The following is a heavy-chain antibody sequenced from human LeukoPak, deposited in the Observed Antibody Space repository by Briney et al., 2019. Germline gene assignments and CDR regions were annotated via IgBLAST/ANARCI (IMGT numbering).Heavy chain of an antibody. D-gene: IGHD3-16*01. CDR3: AKLAGGGTRWQSEFDY. Sequence: PGGSLRLSCAVSGFPFSIYAMSWVRQAPGKGLEWVSGISDNGGNTYYADSVKGRFAISRDNSKNTLYLQMNSLRADDTAVFYCAKLAGGGTRWQSEFDYWGQGTLVTVSS. CDR2: ISDNGGNT. J-gene: IGHJ4*02. CDR1: GFPFSIYA. V-gene: IGHV3-23*01.